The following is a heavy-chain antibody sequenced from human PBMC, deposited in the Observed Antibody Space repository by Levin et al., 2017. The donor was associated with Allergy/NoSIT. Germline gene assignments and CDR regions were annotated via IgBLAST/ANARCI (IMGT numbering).Heavy chain of an antibody. CDR3: ARDGEQLGTYYDYYMDV. Sequence: LSLTCAASGFTFSSYWMSWVRQAPGKGLEWVANIKQDGSEKYYVDSVKGRFTISRDNAKNSLYLQMNSLRAEDTAVYYCARDGEQLGTYYDYYMDVWGKGTTVTVSS. D-gene: IGHD6-6*01. CDR1: GFTFSSYW. V-gene: IGHV3-7*01. J-gene: IGHJ6*03. CDR2: IKQDGSEK.